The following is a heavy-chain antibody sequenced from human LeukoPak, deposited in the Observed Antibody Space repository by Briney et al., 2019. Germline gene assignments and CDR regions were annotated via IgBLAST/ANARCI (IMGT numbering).Heavy chain of an antibody. J-gene: IGHJ2*01. CDR1: DGSISSYY. Sequence: SETLSLTCTVSDGSISSYYWNWIRQPPGKGLEWIGYIYSNGITSYNPSLRSRGTISIATSKNQFSLRLRSVTAADTAIYYCARRAYYDSSGYSPASGYFDLWGRGTLVSVSS. D-gene: IGHD3-22*01. CDR3: ARRAYYDSSGYSPASGYFDL. V-gene: IGHV4-4*08. CDR2: IYSNGIT.